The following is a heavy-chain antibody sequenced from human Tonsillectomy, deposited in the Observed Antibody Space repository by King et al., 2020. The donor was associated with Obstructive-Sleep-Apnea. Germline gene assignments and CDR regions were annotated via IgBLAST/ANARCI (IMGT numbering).Heavy chain of an antibody. D-gene: IGHD3-22*01. CDR3: AIVGNYYDSSGYYYAFDI. V-gene: IGHV1-46*01. CDR1: GYTFTSYY. CDR2: INPSGGST. J-gene: IGHJ3*02. Sequence: VQLVESGAEVKKPGASVKVSCKASGYTFTSYYMHWVRQAPGQGLEWMGIINPSGGSTSYSQKFQGRVTMTRETYTSTVYMELSSLRSEDTAVYYCAIVGNYYDSSGYYYAFDIWGQGTMVTVSS.